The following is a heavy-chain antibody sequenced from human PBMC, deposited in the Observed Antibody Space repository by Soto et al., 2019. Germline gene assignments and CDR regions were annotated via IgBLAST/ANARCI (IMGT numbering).Heavy chain of an antibody. CDR1: GFTFSNYA. CDR2: ISNDGTNK. D-gene: IGHD6-13*01. V-gene: IGHV3-30-3*01. J-gene: IGHJ4*02. Sequence: GGSLRLSCAASGFTFSNYALHWVRQAPGKGLEWVAVISNDGTNKYYADSVKGRFTISRDNAKNSLYLQMNSLRDDDTAVYYCARGSSNWAYYFDFWGQGTLVTVSS. CDR3: ARGSSNWAYYFDF.